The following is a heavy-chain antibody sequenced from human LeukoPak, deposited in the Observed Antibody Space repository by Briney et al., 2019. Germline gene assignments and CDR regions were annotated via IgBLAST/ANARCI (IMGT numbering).Heavy chain of an antibody. CDR1: GFTFSSYA. V-gene: IGHV3-30-3*01. J-gene: IGHJ4*02. CDR2: ISYDGSNK. CDR3: GRVGPIANGDSPYYFAY. Sequence: PGGSLRLSCAASGFTFSSYATHWVRQAPGKGLEWVAVISYDGSNKYYADSVKGRFTISRDNSKNTLYLQMNSLRAEDTAVYYCGRVGPIANGDSPYYFAYWGQGTLVTVSS. D-gene: IGHD4-17*01.